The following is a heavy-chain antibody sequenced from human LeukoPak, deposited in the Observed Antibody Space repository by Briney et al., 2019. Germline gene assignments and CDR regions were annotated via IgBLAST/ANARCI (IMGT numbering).Heavy chain of an antibody. Sequence: ASVKVSCKASGYTFTSYDINWVRQATGQGLEWMGWMNPNSGNTGYAQKFQGRVTMTRNTSISTAYMELSSLRSEDTAVYYCARLGYYDYIWGSYRYTELDYWGQGTMVTVSS. J-gene: IGHJ4*02. V-gene: IGHV1-8*01. CDR2: MNPNSGNT. D-gene: IGHD3-16*02. CDR3: ARLGYYDYIWGSYRYTELDY. CDR1: GYTFTSYD.